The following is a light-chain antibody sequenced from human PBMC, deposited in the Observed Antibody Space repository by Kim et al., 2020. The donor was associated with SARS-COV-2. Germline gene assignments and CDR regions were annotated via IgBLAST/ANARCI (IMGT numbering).Light chain of an antibody. CDR2: RAF. J-gene: IGKJ1*01. CDR3: QQYDTSSGT. CDR1: QSVRDND. Sequence: APGEDATLTCSARQSVRDNDVVWYQQKPGQAPRLLIYRAFSRDSGIPDRFSGSGSGTDFTLTISRLEPEDFAVYYCQQYDTSSGTFGQGTKVEIK. V-gene: IGKV3-20*01.